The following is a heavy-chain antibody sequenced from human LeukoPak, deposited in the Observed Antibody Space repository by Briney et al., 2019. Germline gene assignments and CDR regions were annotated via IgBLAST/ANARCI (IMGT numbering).Heavy chain of an antibody. D-gene: IGHD3-10*01. J-gene: IGHJ2*01. Sequence: PGGSLRLSCAASGFSLSGYSMSWVRQPPGKGLEWVSYISSSTTTIYYADSVQGRFSISRDNAKNSLYLRMSSLRDGDTAVYYCARFGHQGYFDLWGRGTLVTVSS. CDR3: ARFGHQGYFDL. CDR2: ISSSTTTI. V-gene: IGHV3-48*02. CDR1: GFSLSGYS.